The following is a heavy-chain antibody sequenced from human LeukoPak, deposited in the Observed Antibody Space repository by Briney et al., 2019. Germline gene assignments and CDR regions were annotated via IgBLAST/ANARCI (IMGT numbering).Heavy chain of an antibody. Sequence: GESLKISCKGSGYSFTSYWIGWVRQMPGKGLEWMGIIYPGDSDTRYSPSFQGQVTISADKSISTAYLQWSSLKASDTAMYYCARSRSLPTSYYYYGMDVWGQGTTVTVSS. D-gene: IGHD2/OR15-2a*01. CDR1: GYSFTSYW. CDR3: ARSRSLPTSYYYYGMDV. J-gene: IGHJ6*02. CDR2: IYPGDSDT. V-gene: IGHV5-51*01.